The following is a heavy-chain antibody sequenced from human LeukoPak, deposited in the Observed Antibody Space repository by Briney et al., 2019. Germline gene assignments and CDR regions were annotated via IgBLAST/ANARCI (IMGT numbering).Heavy chain of an antibody. CDR1: GGTFSSYA. Sequence: GASVKVSCKAPGGTFSSYAISWVRQAPGQGLEWMGGIIPIFGTANYAQKFQGRVTITADKSASTAYMELSSLRSEDTAVYYCASGSGRPDYYYYYMDVWGKGTTVTVSS. CDR2: IIPIFGTA. J-gene: IGHJ6*03. CDR3: ASGSGRPDYYYYYMDV. D-gene: IGHD3-10*01. V-gene: IGHV1-69*06.